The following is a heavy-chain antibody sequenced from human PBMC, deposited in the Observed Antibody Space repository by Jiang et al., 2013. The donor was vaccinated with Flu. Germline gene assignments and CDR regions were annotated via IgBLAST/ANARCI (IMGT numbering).Heavy chain of an antibody. CDR2: IYHSGST. CDR3: AREGYCSSTSCYTEDAFDI. CDR1: SISSSNW. D-gene: IGHD2-2*02. V-gene: IGHV4-4*02. Sequence: SISSSNWWSWVRQPPGKGLEWIGEIYHSGSTNYNPSLKSRVTISVDKSKNQFSLKLSSVTAADTAVYYCAREGYCSSTSCYTEDAFDIWGQGTMVTVSS. J-gene: IGHJ3*02.